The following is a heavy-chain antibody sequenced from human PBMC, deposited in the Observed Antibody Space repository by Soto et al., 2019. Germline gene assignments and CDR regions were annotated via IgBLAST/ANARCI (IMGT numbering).Heavy chain of an antibody. V-gene: IGHV4-4*02. CDR3: ARVRSSGWAHDYYYYGTDV. Sequence: RSLTFAVSGGSISSSNWWSWFRQPPGKGLEWIGEIYHIGSTNYNPSLKTRFTISVDKSKNQFSLKLSSVTAADTAVYYCARVRSSGWAHDYYYYGTDVWGQGTRVTVSS. J-gene: IGHJ6*02. CDR1: GGSISSSNW. CDR2: IYHIGST. D-gene: IGHD6-19*01.